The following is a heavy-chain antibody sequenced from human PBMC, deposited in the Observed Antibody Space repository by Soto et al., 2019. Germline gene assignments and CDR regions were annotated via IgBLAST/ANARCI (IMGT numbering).Heavy chain of an antibody. D-gene: IGHD4-17*01. CDR3: ARAWIPQPRDSGEGGYYFDY. CDR2: IYYSGST. CDR1: GGSISSGGYY. V-gene: IGHV4-31*03. J-gene: IGHJ4*02. Sequence: QVQLQESGPGLVKPSQSLSLTCTVSGGSISSGGYYWSWIRQHPGKGLEWIGYIYYSGSTYYTPSLKSRVTISVDTSKNQFSLKLSSVPAAAAAVYYCARAWIPQPRDSGEGGYYFDYWGQGTLVTVSS.